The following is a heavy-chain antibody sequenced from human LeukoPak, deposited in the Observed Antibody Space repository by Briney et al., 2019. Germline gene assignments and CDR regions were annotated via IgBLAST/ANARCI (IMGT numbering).Heavy chain of an antibody. CDR1: GYTFTSYG. V-gene: IGHV1-18*01. Sequence: GESLKISCKASGYTFTSYGISWVRQAPGQGLEWMGWISAYNGNTNYAQKLRGRVTMTTDTSTSTAYMELRSLRSDDTAVYYCARVSPLDYYDSSGYYDYWGQGTLITVSS. D-gene: IGHD3-22*01. CDR3: ARVSPLDYYDSSGYYDY. J-gene: IGHJ4*02. CDR2: ISAYNGNT.